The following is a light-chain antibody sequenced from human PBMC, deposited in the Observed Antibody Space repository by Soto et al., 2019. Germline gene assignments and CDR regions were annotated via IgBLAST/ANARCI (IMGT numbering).Light chain of an antibody. CDR3: LLYYGGIRV. CDR1: TGAVTSDYF. J-gene: IGLJ2*01. Sequence: QAVVTQEPSLTVSPGGTVTLTCASSTGAVTSDYFPGWFQQKPGQAPKTLIYTTNNRHTGTPARFSGSLLGGKAVLTLSGVRPEEEDDYSCLLYYGGIRVFGGGTKLTVL. V-gene: IGLV7-43*01. CDR2: TTN.